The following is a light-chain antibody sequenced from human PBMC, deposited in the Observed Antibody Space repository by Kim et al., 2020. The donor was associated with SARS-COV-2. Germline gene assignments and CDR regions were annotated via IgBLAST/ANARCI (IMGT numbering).Light chain of an antibody. CDR2: DAS. J-gene: IGKJ1*01. CDR1: QSVGSN. Sequence: EIVMTQSPTLSVSPGERATLSCRASQSVGSNLAWYQQKPGQAPRLLIYDASTRATGIPARFSGSGSGTEFTLTISSLQSGDFAIYFCQQYNDWRTFGQGTKVDIK. V-gene: IGKV3-15*01. CDR3: QQYNDWRT.